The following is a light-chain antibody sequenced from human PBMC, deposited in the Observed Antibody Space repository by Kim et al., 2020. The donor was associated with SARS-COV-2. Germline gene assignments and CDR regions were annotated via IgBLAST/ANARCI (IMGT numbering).Light chain of an antibody. Sequence: IQMTQSPSTLAASVGDRVTISCRASQYIGTYLAWYQHKPGKAPTLLVYAASSLEYGVPSRFSGSGSGTEFILTINSLQPDDFATYYCQHHNSYPSTFGQGTKLEI. CDR1: QYIGTY. CDR3: QHHNSYPST. J-gene: IGKJ2*01. CDR2: AAS. V-gene: IGKV1-5*03.